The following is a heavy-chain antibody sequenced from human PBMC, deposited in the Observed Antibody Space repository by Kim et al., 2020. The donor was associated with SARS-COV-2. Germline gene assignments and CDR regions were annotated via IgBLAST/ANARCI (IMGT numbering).Heavy chain of an antibody. J-gene: IGHJ4*02. CDR3: IRGSNSGY. V-gene: IGHV3-15*01. CDR2: DCGTI. Sequence: DCGTIEYAAPVKGRFSISRDDSKNTLYLQMNSLNTEDTGVYYCIRGSNSGYWGQGTLVTVSS. D-gene: IGHD4-4*01.